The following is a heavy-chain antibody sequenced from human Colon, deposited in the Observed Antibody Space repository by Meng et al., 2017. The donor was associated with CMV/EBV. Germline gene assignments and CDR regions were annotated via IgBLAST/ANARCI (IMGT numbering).Heavy chain of an antibody. V-gene: IGHV3-21*01. CDR1: FIFSAYS. CDR2: ISSFTGYT. J-gene: IGHJ4*02. D-gene: IGHD6-13*01. Sequence: FIFSAYSMSWVRQAPGKGLEWVASISSFTGYTYYADSMKGRFTISRDDAENSLYLQVNSLRADDTAVYYCARGGGRSSSTSHYFDHWGQGTLVTVSS. CDR3: ARGGGRSSSTSHYFDH.